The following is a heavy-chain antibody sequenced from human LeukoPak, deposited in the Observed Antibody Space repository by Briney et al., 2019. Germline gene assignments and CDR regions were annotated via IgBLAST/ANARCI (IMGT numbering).Heavy chain of an antibody. J-gene: IGHJ6*03. V-gene: IGHV1-2*02. CDR2: INPNSGGT. D-gene: IGHD1-1*01. CDR3: ARDPELERLSFYYYMDV. Sequence: ASVKVSCKASGYTFTGYYMHWVRQAPGQGLEWMGWINPNSGGTNYAQKFQGRVTMTRDTSISTAYMELSRLRSDDTAVYYCARDPELERLSFYYYMDVWGKGTTVTISS. CDR1: GYTFTGYY.